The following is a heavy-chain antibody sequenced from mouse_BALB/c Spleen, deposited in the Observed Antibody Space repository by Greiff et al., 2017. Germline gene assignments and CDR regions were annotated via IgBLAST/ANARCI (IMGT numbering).Heavy chain of an antibody. CDR3: ASYYGSSYFDY. Sequence: EVKLEESGPDLVKPSQSLSLTCTVTGYSITSGYSWHWLRPFPGNKLEWMGYIHYSGSTNYNPSLKSRISITRDTSKNQFFLQLNSVTTEDTATYYCASYYGSSYFDYWGQGTTLTVSS. CDR2: IHYSGST. J-gene: IGHJ2*01. V-gene: IGHV3-1*02. CDR1: GYSITSGYS. D-gene: IGHD1-1*01.